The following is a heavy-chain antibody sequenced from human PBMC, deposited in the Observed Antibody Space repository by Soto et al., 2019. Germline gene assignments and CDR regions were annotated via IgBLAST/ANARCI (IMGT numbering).Heavy chain of an antibody. V-gene: IGHV1-2*02. CDR3: ARGGGVGVAGSAAFDM. CDR2: INPATGAA. CDR1: GYPVTAYY. J-gene: IGHJ3*02. D-gene: IGHD3-3*01. Sequence: QLHLVQSGAVVKKPGASVTVSCSASGYPVTAYYMHWVRQAPGRGLEWMGGINPATGAAKYTQTFRGRVTMTRDTSTSTVFMELSGLTFEDMAVFYCARGGGVGVAGSAAFDMWGQGTLVTVSS.